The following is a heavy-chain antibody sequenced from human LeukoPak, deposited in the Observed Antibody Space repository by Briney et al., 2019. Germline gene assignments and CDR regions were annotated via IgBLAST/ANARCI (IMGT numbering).Heavy chain of an antibody. D-gene: IGHD3-10*01. CDR1: GGSISSYY. J-gene: IGHJ5*02. V-gene: IGHV4-4*07. CDR3: ARALMVRGVINWFDP. Sequence: SETLSLTCTVSGGSISSYYWSWIRQPPGKGLEWIGRIYTSGSTNYNPSLKSRVTMSVDTSKNQFSLKLSSVTAADTAVYYCARALMVRGVINWFDPWGQGTLVTVSS. CDR2: IYTSGST.